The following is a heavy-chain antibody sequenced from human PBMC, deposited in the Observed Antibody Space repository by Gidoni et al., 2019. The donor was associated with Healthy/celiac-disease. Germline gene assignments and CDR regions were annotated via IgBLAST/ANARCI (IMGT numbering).Heavy chain of an antibody. CDR2: ISSSGSTI. J-gene: IGHJ4*02. D-gene: IGHD5-12*01. V-gene: IGHV3-11*01. Sequence: QVQLVESGGGLVKPGGSLRLSCAASGFTFSDYYMSWIRQAPGKGLEWVSYISSSGSTIYYADSVKGRFTISRDNAKNSLYLQMNSLRAEDTAVYYCARDPSKDLVATIIGFFDYWGQGTLVTVSS. CDR1: GFTFSDYY. CDR3: ARDPSKDLVATIIGFFDY.